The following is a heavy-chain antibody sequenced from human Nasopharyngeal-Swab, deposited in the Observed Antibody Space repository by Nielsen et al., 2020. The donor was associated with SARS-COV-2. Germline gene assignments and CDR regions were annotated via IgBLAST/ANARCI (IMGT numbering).Heavy chain of an antibody. J-gene: IGHJ3*02. V-gene: IGHV3-30*02. CDR3: ATDAHGSGFALDT. CDR2: IRYDGSNK. Sequence: GESLKISCAASGFTFSTYAMHWVRQAPGKGLEWVTFIRYDGSNKEDADAVKGRFTISRDNSKNTVFLQMNSLRVEDTAVYYCATDAHGSGFALDTWGQGTMVTVLS. D-gene: IGHD3-22*01. CDR1: GFTFSTYA.